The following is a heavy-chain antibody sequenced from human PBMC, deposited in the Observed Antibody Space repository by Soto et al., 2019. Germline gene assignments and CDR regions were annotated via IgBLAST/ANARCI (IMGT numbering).Heavy chain of an antibody. V-gene: IGHV3-33*01. CDR2: IWYDGSNE. J-gene: IGHJ4*02. CDR1: GYSFRSYG. D-gene: IGHD3-10*01. CDR3: ARERGFVRGVLRYYLDY. Sequence: QVKLVESGGGVVQPGGSLRLSCAASGYSFRSYGMHWDRQAPGKGLEWVALIWYDGSNEYYADSVQGRFTISRDNSETTVYLQMNSLSVEDTAIYYCARERGFVRGVLRYYLDYWGQGTLVTVSS.